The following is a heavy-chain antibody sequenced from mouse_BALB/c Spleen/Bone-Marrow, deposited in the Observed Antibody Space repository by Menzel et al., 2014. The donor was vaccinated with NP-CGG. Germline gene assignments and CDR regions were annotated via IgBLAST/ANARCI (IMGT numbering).Heavy chain of an antibody. CDR1: GYTFTNYY. D-gene: IGHD2-4*01. Sequence: QVQLQQSGAELVKPGASVELSCKTSGYTFTNYYIYWVKQRPGQGLEWIGEINPSNGGSNFNEKLKSKATLTVDKSSSTAYMQLSSLTSEDSAVYYCTRSDYYDYQAWFAYWGQGTLVTVSA. CDR2: INPSNGGS. J-gene: IGHJ3*01. CDR3: TRSDYYDYQAWFAY. V-gene: IGHV1S81*02.